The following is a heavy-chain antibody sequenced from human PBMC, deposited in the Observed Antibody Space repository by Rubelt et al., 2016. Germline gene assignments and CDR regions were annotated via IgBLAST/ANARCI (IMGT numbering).Heavy chain of an antibody. V-gene: IGHV3-64*04. CDR2: ISSNGGST. CDR3: AKVPIRTVTSTFDY. D-gene: IGHD4-17*01. Sequence: QVQLVESGGGVVQPGRSLRLSCAASGFTFSSYAMHWVRQAPGKGLEYVSAISSNGGSTYYADSVKGRFTISRDNSKNTLYLQMNSLRAEDTAVYYCAKVPIRTVTSTFDYWGQGTLVTVSS. CDR1: GFTFSSYA. J-gene: IGHJ4*02.